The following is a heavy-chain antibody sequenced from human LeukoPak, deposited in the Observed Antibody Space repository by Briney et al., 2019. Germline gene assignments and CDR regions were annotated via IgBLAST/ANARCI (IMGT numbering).Heavy chain of an antibody. CDR3: AREVEFYGDYETAYYYGMDV. CDR1: DGPFSGYY. D-gene: IGHD4-17*01. V-gene: IGHV4-34*01. J-gene: IGHJ6*02. Sequence: PSETLSLTCAVYDGPFSGYYWSWIRQPPGKGLEWIGEINHSGSTNYNPSLKSRVTISVDTSKNQFSLKLSSVTAADTAVYYCAREVEFYGDYETAYYYGMDVWGQGTTVTVSS. CDR2: INHSGST.